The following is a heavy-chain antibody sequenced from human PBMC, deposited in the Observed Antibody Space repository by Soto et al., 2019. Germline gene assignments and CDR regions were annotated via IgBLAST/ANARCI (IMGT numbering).Heavy chain of an antibody. J-gene: IGHJ6*03. CDR3: ARSTIPWNDVDPFDYYYYMDV. Sequence: ASVKVSCKASGYTFTSYGISWVRQAPGQGLEWMGWISAYNGNTNYAQKLQGRVTMTTDTSTSTAYMELRSLRSDDTAVYYCARSTIPWNDVDPFDYYYYMDVWGKGTTVTVSS. CDR1: GYTFTSYG. CDR2: ISAYNGNT. V-gene: IGHV1-18*01. D-gene: IGHD1-1*01.